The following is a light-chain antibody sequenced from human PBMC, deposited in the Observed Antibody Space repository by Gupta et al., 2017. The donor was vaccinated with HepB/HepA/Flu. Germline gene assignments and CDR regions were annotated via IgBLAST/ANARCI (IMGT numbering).Light chain of an antibody. V-gene: IGKV3-11*01. CDR1: QSVSIY. Sequence: EIVLTQSPATLSLSPGERATLSCRASQSVSIYLAWYQQKPGQAPRLVIYDGSNRATGIPARFSGSGSGTDFTLTISSLEPEDFAVYYCQLRSNWPPVTFGGGTKVEVK. CDR2: DGS. J-gene: IGKJ4*01. CDR3: QLRSNWPPVT.